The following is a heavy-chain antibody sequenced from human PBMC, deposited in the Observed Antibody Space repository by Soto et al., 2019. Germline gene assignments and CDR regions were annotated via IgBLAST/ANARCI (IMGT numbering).Heavy chain of an antibody. CDR2: INQDGRST. CDR1: GITFSNYA. D-gene: IGHD3-16*01. Sequence: GGSLRLSCVASGITFSNYALNWARQVPGKGLVWLARINQDGRSTAYADSVKGRFTISRDNAKNTAYLQMNNLRVDDTAVYYSVEEGGAGTGYWGRGTLVTVSS. V-gene: IGHV3-74*01. CDR3: VEEGGAGTGY. J-gene: IGHJ4*02.